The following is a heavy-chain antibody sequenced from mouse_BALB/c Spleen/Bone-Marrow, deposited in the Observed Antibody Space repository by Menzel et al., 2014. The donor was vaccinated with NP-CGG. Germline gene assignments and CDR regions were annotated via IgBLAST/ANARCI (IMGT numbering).Heavy chain of an antibody. Sequence: VQLKESGPELVKPGASVKMSCKASGYTFTDYYMKWVKQSHGKNLERIGDINPNNGDTFYSQKFKGKATLTVDTSSSTAYMQLNSLTSEDSAVYYCVTKGSSGYGLFAYWGQGTLVTVSA. D-gene: IGHD3-1*01. J-gene: IGHJ3*01. CDR2: INPNNGDT. CDR3: VTKGSSGYGLFAY. CDR1: GYTFTDYY. V-gene: IGHV1-26*01.